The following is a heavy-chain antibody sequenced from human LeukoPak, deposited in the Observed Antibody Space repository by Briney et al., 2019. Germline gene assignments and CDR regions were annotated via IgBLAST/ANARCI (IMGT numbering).Heavy chain of an antibody. J-gene: IGHJ4*02. CDR1: GYTLTELS. CDR3: AMTIAAAGPVSFDY. D-gene: IGHD6-13*01. CDR2: FDPEDGET. Sequence: ASVKVSCKVSGYTLTELSMHWVRQAPGKGLEWMGGFDPEDGETIYAQKFQGRVTMTEDTSTDTAYMELGSLRSEDTAVYYCAMTIAAAGPVSFDYWGQGTLVTVSS. V-gene: IGHV1-24*01.